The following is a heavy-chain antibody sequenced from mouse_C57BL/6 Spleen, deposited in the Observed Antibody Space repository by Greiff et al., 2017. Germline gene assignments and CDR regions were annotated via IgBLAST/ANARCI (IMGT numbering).Heavy chain of an antibody. CDR3: KRGGAYDDPYYDAMDY. CDR2: ISSGGDYI. CDR1: GFTFSSYA. J-gene: IGHJ4*01. Sequence: EVMLVESGEGLVKPGGSLKLSCAASGFTFSSYAMSWVRQTPEKRLEWVAYISSGGDYIYYAATVKGRFTISRDNARNTLYLQMSSLKSEDTAMYYCKRGGAYDDPYYDAMDYWGQGTSVTVSS. V-gene: IGHV5S21*01. D-gene: IGHD2-3*01.